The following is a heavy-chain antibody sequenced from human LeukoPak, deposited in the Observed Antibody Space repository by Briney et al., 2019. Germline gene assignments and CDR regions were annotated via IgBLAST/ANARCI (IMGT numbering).Heavy chain of an antibody. CDR1: GFTFSSYG. CDR2: ISYDGSNK. J-gene: IGHJ4*02. Sequence: GRSLRLSCAASGFTFSSYGMHWVRQAPGKGLEWVAVISYDGSNKYYADSVKGRFTISRDNSKNTLYLQMNSLRAEDTAVYYCAKDFAVYSGYVTSPFDYWGQGTLVTVSS. CDR3: AKDFAVYSGYVTSPFDY. V-gene: IGHV3-30*18. D-gene: IGHD5-12*01.